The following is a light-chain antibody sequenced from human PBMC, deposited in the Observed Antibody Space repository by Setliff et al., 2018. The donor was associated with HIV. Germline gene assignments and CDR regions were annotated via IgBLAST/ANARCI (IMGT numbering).Light chain of an antibody. J-gene: IGLJ3*02. CDR3: SSYTSSSTWV. V-gene: IGLV2-14*01. CDR1: SSDVGGYNY. CDR2: DVS. Sequence: LTQPASVSGSPGQSITISCTGTSSDVGGYNYVSWYQQHPGKAPKLMIYDVSNRPSGVSNRFSGSKSGNTASLTISGLQAEDEADYYCSSYTSSSTWVFGGGTK.